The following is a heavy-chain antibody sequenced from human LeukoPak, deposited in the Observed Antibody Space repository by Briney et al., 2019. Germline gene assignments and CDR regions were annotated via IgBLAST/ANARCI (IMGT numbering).Heavy chain of an antibody. CDR2: ISSSSSYI. CDR1: GFTFSSYS. D-gene: IGHD1-20*01. CDR3: ARGNWNDVLPFDY. Sequence: PGGSLRLSCAASGFTFSSYSMNWVRQARGKALEWVSSISSSSSYIYYADSVKGRFTISRDNAKNSLYLQMNSVRAEDTAVYYCARGNWNDVLPFDYWGQGTLVTVSS. V-gene: IGHV3-21*01. J-gene: IGHJ4*02.